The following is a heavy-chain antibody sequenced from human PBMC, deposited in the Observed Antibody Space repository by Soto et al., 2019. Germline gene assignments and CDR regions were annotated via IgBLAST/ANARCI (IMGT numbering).Heavy chain of an antibody. CDR3: ARDAHDYGDYVDKSFDI. J-gene: IGHJ3*02. CDR2: INPNSGGT. V-gene: IGHV1-2*04. D-gene: IGHD4-17*01. CDR1: GYTFTGYY. Sequence: GASVKVSCKASGYTFTGYYMHWVRQAPGQGLEWMGWINPNSGGTNYAQKFQGWVTMTRDTSISTAYMELSRLRSDDTAVYYCARDAHDYGDYVDKSFDIWGQGTMVTVSS.